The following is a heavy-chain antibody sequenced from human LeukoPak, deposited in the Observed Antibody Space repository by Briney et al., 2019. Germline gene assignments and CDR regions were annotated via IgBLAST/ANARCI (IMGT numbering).Heavy chain of an antibody. V-gene: IGHV2-5*01. D-gene: IGHD6-6*01. CDR3: AHREYSSSLFDY. Sequence: SGPTLVKPTQTLTLTCTFSGFSLSTSGVGVGWIRQPPGKALEWLALIYWNDDKRYSPSLKSRLTITKDTSKNQVVLTMTNMDPVDTATFYCAHREYSSSLFDYWGQGTLVTVSS. CDR2: IYWNDDK. J-gene: IGHJ4*02. CDR1: GFSLSTSGVG.